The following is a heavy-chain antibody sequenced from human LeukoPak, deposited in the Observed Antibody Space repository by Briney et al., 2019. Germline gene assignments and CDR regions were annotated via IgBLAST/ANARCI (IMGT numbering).Heavy chain of an antibody. CDR2: ISGGDGST. CDR1: GFTFSSYS. Sequence: GGSLRLSCAASGFTFSSYSMNWVRQAPGKGLEWVSGISGGDGSTYYPDSVKGRFTVSRDTSKNILFLQMNSLRAEDTAVYYCAKEKTVIGTPAFDYWGQGTLVTVSS. V-gene: IGHV3-23*01. CDR3: AKEKTVIGTPAFDY. J-gene: IGHJ4*02. D-gene: IGHD2-21*01.